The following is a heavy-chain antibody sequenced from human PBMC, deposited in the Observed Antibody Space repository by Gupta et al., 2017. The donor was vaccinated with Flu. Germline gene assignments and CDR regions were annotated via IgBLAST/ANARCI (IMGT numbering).Heavy chain of an antibody. CDR1: GYSFTTYW. CDR3: ARRGAYEISTGYSGRVEWLDP. V-gene: IGHV5-10-1*01. Sequence: EVQLVQSGTEVKKPGESLRISCKASGYSFTTYWINWVRQMPGKGLEWMGKIDPSDTSVNYSPSFQGLVTISVDKSINTAYLEWTSLKASDTAMYYCARRGAYEISTGYSGRVEWLDPWGQGTLVTVSS. CDR2: IDPSDTSV. J-gene: IGHJ5*02. D-gene: IGHD3-9*01.